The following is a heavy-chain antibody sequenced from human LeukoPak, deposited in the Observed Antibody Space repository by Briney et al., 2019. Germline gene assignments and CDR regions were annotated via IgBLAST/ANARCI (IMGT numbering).Heavy chain of an antibody. V-gene: IGHV1-18*01. CDR3: ASDAQDIVVVPAASNDYYYMDV. CDR1: GYTFTSYG. D-gene: IGHD2-2*01. J-gene: IGHJ6*03. Sequence: ASVKVSCKASGYTFTSYGISWVRQAPGQGLEWMGWISAYNGNTNYAQKLQGRVTMTKDTSTSTAYMELSSLRSHDPAVYYCASDAQDIVVVPAASNDYYYMDVWGKGTTVTVSS. CDR2: ISAYNGNT.